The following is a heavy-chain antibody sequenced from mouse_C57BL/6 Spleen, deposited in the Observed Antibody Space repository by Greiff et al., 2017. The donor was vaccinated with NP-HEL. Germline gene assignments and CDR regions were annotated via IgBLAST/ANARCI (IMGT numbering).Heavy chain of an antibody. J-gene: IGHJ4*01. CDR1: GYAFTTYL. V-gene: IGHV1-54*01. Sequence: QVQLQQSGAELVRPGTSVKVSCKASGYAFTTYLIEWVKQRPGQGLEWIGVINPGSGGPNYNETFKGKATLTADKSSSTAYMQLSSLTSEYAAVYVCARDGSHYYAMDYWGQGTSVTVSS. D-gene: IGHD1-1*01. CDR3: ARDGSHYYAMDY. CDR2: INPGSGGP.